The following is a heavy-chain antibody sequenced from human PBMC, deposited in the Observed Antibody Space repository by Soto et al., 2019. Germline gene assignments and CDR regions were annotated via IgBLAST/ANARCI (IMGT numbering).Heavy chain of an antibody. D-gene: IGHD2-2*01. CDR1: GGSFSGYY. V-gene: IGHV4-34*01. CDR2: INHRGST. Sequence: TLSLTCVVYGGSFSGYYWSWIRQSPGKGLEWIGGINHRGSTNYNPSLESRVTISVDTSKNQFSLKLPSVTAADTAMYYCARDGFCTSTTCRVGNWFDPWGQGTLVTVSS. CDR3: ARDGFCTSTTCRVGNWFDP. J-gene: IGHJ5*02.